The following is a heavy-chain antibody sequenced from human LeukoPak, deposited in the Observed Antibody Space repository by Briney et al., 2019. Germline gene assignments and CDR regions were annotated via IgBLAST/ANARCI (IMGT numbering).Heavy chain of an antibody. J-gene: IGHJ6*02. CDR3: ARDVGMDV. V-gene: IGHV3-11*06. CDR2: ITSSSSYT. CDR1: RVTFSDYY. Sequence: GGSLRLSCAASRVTFSDYYMIWVGHAPGKGLEWVSYITSSSSYTNDADSVKGRFTISRDDAKNSLYLQMNSLRAEDTAVYYCARDVGMDVWGQGTTVTVSS.